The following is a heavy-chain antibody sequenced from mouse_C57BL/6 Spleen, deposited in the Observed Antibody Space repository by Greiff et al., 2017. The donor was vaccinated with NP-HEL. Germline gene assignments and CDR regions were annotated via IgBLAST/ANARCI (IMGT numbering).Heavy chain of an antibody. CDR3: VRELRYAMDD. J-gene: IGHJ4*01. CDR2: IYPGDGDT. Sequence: VQLQQSGPELVKPGASVKISCKASGYAFSSSWMNWVKQRPGKGLEWIGRIYPGDGDTTYNGKFKGKATLTADKSSSAAYMQLSSLTSEDSAVYFCVRELRYAMDDWGKGTSVTVSS. CDR1: GYAFSSSW. D-gene: IGHD1-1*01. V-gene: IGHV1-82*01.